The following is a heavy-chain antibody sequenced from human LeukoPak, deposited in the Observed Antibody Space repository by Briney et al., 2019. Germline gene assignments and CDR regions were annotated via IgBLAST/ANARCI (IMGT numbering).Heavy chain of an antibody. Sequence: PGGSLRLSCAASGVTVSSNDMTWVRQAPGKGLEWVSVIYKSGNTFYSDYVKGRFTISRDNSKNTLDLQMNSLRAEDMAVYYCENEFGYCSSTSCYPFDFWGQGTLVTVSS. CDR1: GVTVSSND. CDR3: ENEFGYCSSTSCYPFDF. J-gene: IGHJ4*02. D-gene: IGHD2-2*03. CDR2: IYKSGNT. V-gene: IGHV3-53*01.